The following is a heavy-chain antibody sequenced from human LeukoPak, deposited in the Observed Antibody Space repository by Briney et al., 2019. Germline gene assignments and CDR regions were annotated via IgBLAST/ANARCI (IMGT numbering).Heavy chain of an antibody. V-gene: IGHV3-48*01. CDR3: AREGIAADN. CDR2: ISSSSSTI. CDR1: GFTFSSYS. J-gene: IGHJ4*02. Sequence: GGSLRLSCAASGFTFSSYSMNWVRQAPGKGLEWFSYISSSSSTIYYADSMKGRFTISRDNAKNSLYRQMNSLRAEDTAVYYCAREGIAADNWGQGTLVTVSS. D-gene: IGHD6-13*01.